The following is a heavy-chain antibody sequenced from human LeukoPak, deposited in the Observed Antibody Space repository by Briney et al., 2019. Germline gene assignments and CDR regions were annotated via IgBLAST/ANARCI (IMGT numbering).Heavy chain of an antibody. D-gene: IGHD1-26*01. V-gene: IGHV1-69*04. CDR1: GGTFSSYT. Sequence: ASVKVSCKASGGTFSSYTISWVRQAPGQGLEWMGRIIPILGIANYAQKFQGRVTITADKSTSTAYMELSSLRSEDTAVYYCARDGDSGSYFYWGQGTLVTVSS. CDR3: ARDGDSGSYFY. CDR2: IIPILGIA. J-gene: IGHJ4*02.